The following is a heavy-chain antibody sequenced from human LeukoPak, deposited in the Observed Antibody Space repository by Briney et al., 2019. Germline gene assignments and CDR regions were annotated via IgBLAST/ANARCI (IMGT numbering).Heavy chain of an antibody. D-gene: IGHD3-22*01. CDR2: ISYDGSNE. J-gene: IGHJ4*02. CDR3: AKVALFSGYYPPFDY. Sequence: GRSLRLSGPASGFTFSNYGMHWVRQAPGKGLEGVGVISYDGSNEYYADSVKGRFTSSRDNSKNTLFLQMNSLRPEDTAVYHCAKVALFSGYYPPFDYWGQGTLVTVSS. CDR1: GFTFSNYG. V-gene: IGHV3-30*18.